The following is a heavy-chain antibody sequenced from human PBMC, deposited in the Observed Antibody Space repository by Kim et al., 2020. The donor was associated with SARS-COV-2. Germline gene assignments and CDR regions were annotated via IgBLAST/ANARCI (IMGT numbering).Heavy chain of an antibody. CDR1: GGSISSYY. Sequence: SETLSLTCTVSGGSISSYYWSWIRQPPGKGLEWIGYIYYSGSTNYNPSLKSRVTISVDTSKNQFSLKLSSVTAADTAVYYCARSSGYVTWFDPWGQGTLVTVSS. CDR2: IYYSGST. V-gene: IGHV4-59*01. D-gene: IGHD5-12*01. CDR3: ARSSGYVTWFDP. J-gene: IGHJ5*02.